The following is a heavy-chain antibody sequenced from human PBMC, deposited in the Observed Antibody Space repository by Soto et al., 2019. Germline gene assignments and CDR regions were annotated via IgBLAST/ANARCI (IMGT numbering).Heavy chain of an antibody. CDR2: IDSDGTST. J-gene: IGHJ5*02. V-gene: IGHV3-74*01. Sequence: EVQLVESGGGLVQPGGSLRLSCAGSGFTFSSYWMHWVRQVPGKGLLWVSRIDSDGTSTNYADSVKGRFTIARDNAKNTLYLQMNSLRAEDTCVYYCARVGGYNWFDTWGQGTLVNVSS. CDR3: ARVGGYNWFDT. CDR1: GFTFSSYW.